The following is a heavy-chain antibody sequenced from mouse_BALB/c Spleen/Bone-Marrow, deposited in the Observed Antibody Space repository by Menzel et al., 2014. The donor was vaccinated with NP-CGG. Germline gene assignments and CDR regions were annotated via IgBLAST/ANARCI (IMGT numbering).Heavy chain of an antibody. CDR1: GYSITSGYS. J-gene: IGHJ4*01. Sequence: EVKLQESGPDLVKPSQSLSLTCTVTGYSITSGYSWHWIRPFPGNKLEWMGYIHYSGSTNYNPSLKSRISITRDTSKNQFFLQLNSVTTEDTATYYCARYYRYDYAMDYWGQGTSVTVSS. V-gene: IGHV3-1*02. D-gene: IGHD2-14*01. CDR3: ARYYRYDYAMDY. CDR2: IHYSGST.